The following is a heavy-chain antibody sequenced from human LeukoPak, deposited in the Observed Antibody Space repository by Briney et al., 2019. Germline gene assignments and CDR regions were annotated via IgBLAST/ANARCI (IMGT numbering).Heavy chain of an antibody. J-gene: IGHJ4*02. CDR2: TYFRSKWYN. D-gene: IGHD6-19*01. CDR3: ARVKDSSGWFDY. CDR1: GDSVSSLSVT. V-gene: IGHV6-1*01. Sequence: SQTLSLTCAISGDSVSSLSVTWNWIRQSPSRGLEWLGRTYFRSKWYNDYAVPVKSRITINPDTSKNQFSLHLNSVTPEDTAVYYCARVKDSSGWFDYWGQGTLVTVSS.